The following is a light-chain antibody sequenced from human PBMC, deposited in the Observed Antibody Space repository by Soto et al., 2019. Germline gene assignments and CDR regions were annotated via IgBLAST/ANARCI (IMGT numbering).Light chain of an antibody. CDR1: QNVLSN. CDR2: DAS. Sequence: IVMTQSPATLSVSPGERATLSCRASQNVLSNLAWYQQKPGQTPRLLIYDASNRATGIPARFSGSGSETDFTLTISSLEPEDFAVYYCQQHGISHITFGQGTRLEIK. J-gene: IGKJ5*01. CDR3: QQHGISHIT. V-gene: IGKV3D-11*03.